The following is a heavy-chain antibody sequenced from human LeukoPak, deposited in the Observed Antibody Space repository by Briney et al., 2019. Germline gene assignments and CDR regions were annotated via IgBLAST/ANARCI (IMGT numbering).Heavy chain of an antibody. D-gene: IGHD6-6*01. V-gene: IGHV1-2*02. Sequence: PGASVKVSCKASGYTFTGYYMHWVRQAPGQGPEWMGWINPNSGGTNYAQKFQGRVTMTRDTSISTAYTELSRLRSDDTAVYYCARDEGGQQLVPFDYWGHGTLVTVSS. CDR1: GYTFTGYY. J-gene: IGHJ4*01. CDR2: INPNSGGT. CDR3: ARDEGGQQLVPFDY.